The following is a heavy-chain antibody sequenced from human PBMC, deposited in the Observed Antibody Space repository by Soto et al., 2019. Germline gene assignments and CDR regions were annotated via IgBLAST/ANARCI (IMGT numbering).Heavy chain of an antibody. Sequence: SETLSLTCTVSGGSISSGDYYWSWIRQPPGKGLEWIGYIYYSGSTYYNPSLKSRVTISVDTSKNQSSLKLSSVTAADTAVYYCARWGNTAMAGNWGQGTLVTVSS. CDR2: IYYSGST. D-gene: IGHD5-18*01. CDR3: ARWGNTAMAGN. V-gene: IGHV4-30-4*01. CDR1: GGSISSGDYY. J-gene: IGHJ4*02.